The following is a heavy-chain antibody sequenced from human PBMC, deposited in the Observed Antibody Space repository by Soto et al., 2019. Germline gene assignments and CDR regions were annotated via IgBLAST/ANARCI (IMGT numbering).Heavy chain of an antibody. D-gene: IGHD3-10*01. CDR1: GNTFASHG. J-gene: IGHJ4*02. CDR3: ARVDPRGVAVVRDY. CDR2: ISGFNGQT. V-gene: IGHV1-18*01. Sequence: QVQLVQSGPEVKKPGASVKVSCKASGNTFASHGFSWVRQAPGQGLEWMGWISGFNGQTNYALKFQGRVTLTTDTSTSTAYMGLRSLRSDDTAVYFCARVDPRGVAVVRDYWGQGTLVTASS.